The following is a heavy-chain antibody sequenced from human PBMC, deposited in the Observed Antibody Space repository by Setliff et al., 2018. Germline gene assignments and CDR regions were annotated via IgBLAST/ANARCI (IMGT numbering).Heavy chain of an antibody. CDR2: IIPIFGTT. D-gene: IGHD2-2*03. V-gene: IGHV1-69*13. CDR3: ARDPVNGSPDAFDI. Sequence: SVKVSCKASGGSFSTYAISWARQAPGQGLEWMGVIIPIFGTTNNAQKFQGRVTITADESTSTAYMELSSLTFEDTAVYYCARDPVNGSPDAFDIWGQGTMVTVSS. CDR1: GGSFSTYA. J-gene: IGHJ3*02.